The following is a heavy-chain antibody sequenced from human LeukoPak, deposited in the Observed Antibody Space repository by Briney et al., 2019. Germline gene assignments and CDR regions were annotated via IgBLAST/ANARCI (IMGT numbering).Heavy chain of an antibody. J-gene: IGHJ6*03. D-gene: IGHD1-7*01. CDR3: ARRWNYGRNYYIDV. Sequence: PSETLSLTCAVYGGSFSNYYWSWIRQSPGKGLEWIGEINDSGTINYNPSLMSRVTISVDKSKNQFSLKLSSVTAADTAVYYCARRWNYGRNYYIDVWGKGATVRVSS. V-gene: IGHV4-34*01. CDR1: GGSFSNYY. CDR2: INDSGTI.